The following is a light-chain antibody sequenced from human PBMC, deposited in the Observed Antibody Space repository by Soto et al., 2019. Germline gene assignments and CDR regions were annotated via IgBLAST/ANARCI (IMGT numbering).Light chain of an antibody. CDR3: LQHTSYPPT. CDR1: QGIRKD. V-gene: IGKV1-17*01. CDR2: TAS. Sequence: DIQMTQSPSSLSASVGDRVTITCRAGQGIRKDLGWYQQKPGKAPMRLIYTASSLQSGIPSKFSGCGSGTEFTLSISSLQPEDFATYYCLQHTSYPPTFGALTKVEI. J-gene: IGKJ4*01.